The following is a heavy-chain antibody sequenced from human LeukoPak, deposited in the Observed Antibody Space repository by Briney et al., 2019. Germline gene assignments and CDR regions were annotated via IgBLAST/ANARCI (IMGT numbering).Heavy chain of an antibody. CDR2: ICYSGST. D-gene: IGHD3-10*01. Sequence: SETLSLTCTVSGGSISSGGYYWSWIRQHPGKGLEWIGCICYSGSTYYNPSLKSRVTISVDTSKNQFSLKLSSVTAADTAVYYCAREPRITMVRGVIIGYFDYWGQGTLVTVSS. V-gene: IGHV4-31*03. J-gene: IGHJ4*02. CDR1: GGSISSGGYY. CDR3: AREPRITMVRGVIIGYFDY.